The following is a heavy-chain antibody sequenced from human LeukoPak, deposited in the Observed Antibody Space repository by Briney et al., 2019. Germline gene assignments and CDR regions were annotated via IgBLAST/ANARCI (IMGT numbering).Heavy chain of an antibody. J-gene: IGHJ6*03. CDR2: MNPNSGNT. D-gene: IGHD2-2*01. CDR1: VYTFTSYD. CDR3: VRTKLNGGDCSSSTCLLISYYYYYYMDV. Sequence: ASVKVSCKTSVYTFTSYDINWVRQATGQGLEWMGWMNPNSGNTGYAQKFQGRVTMTRNTSISTAYMELSSLRSEDTALYYAVRTKLNGGDCSSSTCLLISYYYYYYMDVWGKGTTVTVSS. V-gene: IGHV1-8*01.